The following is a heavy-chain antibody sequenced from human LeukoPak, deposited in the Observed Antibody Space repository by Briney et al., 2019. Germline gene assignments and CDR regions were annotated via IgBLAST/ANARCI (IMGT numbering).Heavy chain of an antibody. CDR1: GYTFTGYY. D-gene: IGHD4-23*01. CDR3: ARDLFTLYGGNSGFHFDY. V-gene: IGHV1-2*02. J-gene: IGHJ4*02. Sequence: GASVKVSCKASGYTFTGYYMHWVRQAPGQGLEWMGWINPNSGVTNYAQKFQGRVTMTGDTSISTAYMELSSLRSDDTAVYYCARDLFTLYGGNSGFHFDYWGQGALVTVSS. CDR2: INPNSGVT.